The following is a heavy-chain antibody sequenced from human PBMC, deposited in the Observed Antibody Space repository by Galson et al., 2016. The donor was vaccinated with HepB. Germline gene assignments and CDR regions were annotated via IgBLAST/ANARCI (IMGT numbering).Heavy chain of an antibody. Sequence: SVKVSCKASGYIFSTYGISWVRQAPGKGPEWMGWINTYSGRTEYAQNVQGRFTMTTDASKTTVYMKLRSLTSDDTAVYYCARDVCAGDYGHHALAFWDQGTLVTVSS. CDR3: ARDVCAGDYGHHALAF. CDR2: INTYSGRT. D-gene: IGHD2-21*02. J-gene: IGHJ4*02. V-gene: IGHV1-18*01. CDR1: GYIFSTYG.